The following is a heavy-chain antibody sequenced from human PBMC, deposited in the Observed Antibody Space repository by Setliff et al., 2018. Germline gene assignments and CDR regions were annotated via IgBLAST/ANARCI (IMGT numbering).Heavy chain of an antibody. Sequence: PSETLSLTCTVSGGSISSGDYYWSWIRQPPGKGLEWIGYIYYGGSTYYNPSLKSRVTISVDTSKNQFSLKLSSVTAADTAVYYCARSPVYYYDSSGYYRSYYFDYWGQGTLVTVSS. CDR3: ARSPVYYYDSSGYYRSYYFDY. CDR1: GGSISSGDYY. CDR2: IYYGGST. J-gene: IGHJ4*02. D-gene: IGHD3-22*01. V-gene: IGHV4-30-4*08.